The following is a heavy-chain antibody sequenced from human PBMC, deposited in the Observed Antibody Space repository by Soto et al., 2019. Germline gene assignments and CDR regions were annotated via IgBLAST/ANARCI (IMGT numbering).Heavy chain of an antibody. Sequence: GGSLRLSCAASGFTFNSYYLAWVRQAPGKGLEWVANIKHDGSEKYYGDSVKGRFTISRDNAMNSLYLQMNSLRAEDTAVYFCARDQGICRGDTCYSVYDYWGQGTLVTVSS. CDR1: GFTFNSYY. CDR2: IKHDGSEK. V-gene: IGHV3-7*01. D-gene: IGHD2-15*01. CDR3: ARDQGICRGDTCYSVYDY. J-gene: IGHJ4*02.